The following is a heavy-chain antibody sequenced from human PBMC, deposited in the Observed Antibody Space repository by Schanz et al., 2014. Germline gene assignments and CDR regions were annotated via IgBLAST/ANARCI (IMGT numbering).Heavy chain of an antibody. Sequence: EVQLVESGGGLVKPGGSLRLSCTASRIIFGTYSMNWIRQTPKGLEWVSSINSRSNFIYYADSVKGRITIARDNAKNSLHLQSNSLRAEDTAVYYCARPSDSSWYIDVWGKGTTVTVSS. D-gene: IGHD2-21*02. CDR2: INSRSNFI. CDR3: ARPSDSSWYIDV. J-gene: IGHJ6*03. V-gene: IGHV3-21*01. CDR1: RIIFGTYS.